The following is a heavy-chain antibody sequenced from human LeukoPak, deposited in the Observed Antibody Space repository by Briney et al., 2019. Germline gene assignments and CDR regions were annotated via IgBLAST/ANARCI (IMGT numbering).Heavy chain of an antibody. CDR3: ARHFGTADNFDY. V-gene: IGHV1-2*02. D-gene: IGHD2-21*02. Sequence: XMGWINPNSGGTNYAQKFQGRVTMTRDTSISTAYMELSRLRSDDTAVYYCARHFGTADNFDYWGQGTLLIVSS. CDR2: INPNSGGT. J-gene: IGHJ4*02.